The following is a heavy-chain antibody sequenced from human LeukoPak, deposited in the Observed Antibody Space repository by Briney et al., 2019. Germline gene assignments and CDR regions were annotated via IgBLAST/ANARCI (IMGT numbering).Heavy chain of an antibody. D-gene: IGHD3-22*01. Sequence: SQTLSLTCTVSGGSISSGDYYWSWIRQPPGKGLEWIGYIYYSGSTYYNPSLKSRVTISVDTSKNQFSLKLSSVTAADTAVYYCARDIYYYDGSGYRGDAFDIWGQGTMVTVSS. CDR3: ARDIYYYDGSGYRGDAFDI. CDR2: IYYSGST. CDR1: GGSISSGDYY. V-gene: IGHV4-30-4*01. J-gene: IGHJ3*02.